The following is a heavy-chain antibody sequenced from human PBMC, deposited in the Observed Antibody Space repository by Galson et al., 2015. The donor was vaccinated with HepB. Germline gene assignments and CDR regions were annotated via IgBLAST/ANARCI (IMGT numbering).Heavy chain of an antibody. J-gene: IGHJ6*02. V-gene: IGHV1-69*13. CDR1: GGTFSSYA. Sequence: SVKVSCKASGGTFSSYAISWVRQAPGQGLEWMGGIIPIFGTANYAQKFQGRVTITADESTSTAYMELSSLRAEDTAVYYCAKDWGPFLIAAAGTPRGDYYYYYGMDVWGQ. CDR2: IIPIFGTA. CDR3: AKDWGPFLIAAAGTPRGDYYYYYGMDV. D-gene: IGHD6-13*01.